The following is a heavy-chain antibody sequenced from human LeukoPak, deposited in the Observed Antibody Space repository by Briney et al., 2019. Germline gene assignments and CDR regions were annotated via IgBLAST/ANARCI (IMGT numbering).Heavy chain of an antibody. Sequence: GGSLRLSCAASGFTFSSYSMNWVRQAPGKGLEWVSYISSSTSRIYYADSVKGRFTISRDNSKNTLYLQMNSLRAEDTAVYYCAKFRTIYVLDAFDIWGQGTMVTVSS. D-gene: IGHD3-16*01. CDR3: AKFRTIYVLDAFDI. J-gene: IGHJ3*02. CDR2: ISSSTSRI. V-gene: IGHV3-48*01. CDR1: GFTFSSYS.